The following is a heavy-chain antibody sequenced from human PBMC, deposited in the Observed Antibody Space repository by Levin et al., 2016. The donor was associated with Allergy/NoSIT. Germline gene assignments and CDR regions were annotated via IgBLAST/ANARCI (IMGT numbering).Heavy chain of an antibody. Sequence: WIRQPPGKGLEWIGYIYYSGSTNYNPSLKSRVTISVDTSKNQFSLKLSSVTAADTAVYYCARDGGYYDSSGQLDYWGQGTLVTVSS. V-gene: IGHV4-59*01. J-gene: IGHJ4*02. D-gene: IGHD3-22*01. CDR2: IYYSGST. CDR3: ARDGGYYDSSGQLDY.